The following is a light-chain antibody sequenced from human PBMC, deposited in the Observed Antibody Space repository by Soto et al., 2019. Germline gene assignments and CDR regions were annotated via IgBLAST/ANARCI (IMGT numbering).Light chain of an antibody. CDR1: QSISGW. J-gene: IGKJ5*01. CDR2: DAS. CDR3: QHYNSYPIT. Sequence: DIQMTQSPSTLSASVGDRVTITCRASQSISGWLAWYQQKPGKAPNLLIYDASNLESGVPSRFSGSGSGTEFTLTISSLQPADFATYYCQHYNSYPITFGQGTRLENK. V-gene: IGKV1-5*01.